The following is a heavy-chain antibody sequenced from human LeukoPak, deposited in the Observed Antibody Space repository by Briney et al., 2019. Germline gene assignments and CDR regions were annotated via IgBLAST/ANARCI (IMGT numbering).Heavy chain of an antibody. CDR3: AKIAVLYGYYYYMDV. CDR1: GFSFSSYN. CDR2: IDTTSAYI. J-gene: IGHJ6*03. V-gene: IGHV3-21*01. Sequence: PGESLRLSCAASGFSFSSYNMNWVRQAPGKGLEWVSSIDTTSAYIHYADSVKGRFTISRDNSKNTLYLQMNSLRPEDTAVYYCAKIAVLYGYYYYMDVWGKGTTVTVSS. D-gene: IGHD2/OR15-2a*01.